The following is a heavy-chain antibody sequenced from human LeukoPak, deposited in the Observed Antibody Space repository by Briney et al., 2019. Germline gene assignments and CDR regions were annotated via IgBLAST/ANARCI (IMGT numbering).Heavy chain of an antibody. CDR2: IYSGGST. CDR3: ASAVNYDILTGYPNYYYYGMDV. J-gene: IGHJ6*02. Sequence: GGSLRLSCAASGFTVSNNYMSWVRQAPGKGLEWVSVIYSGGSTYYADSVKGRFTISRDNSKNTLYLQMNSLRAEDTAVYYCASAVNYDILTGYPNYYYYGMDVWGQGTTVTVSS. V-gene: IGHV3-66*01. D-gene: IGHD3-9*01. CDR1: GFTVSNNY.